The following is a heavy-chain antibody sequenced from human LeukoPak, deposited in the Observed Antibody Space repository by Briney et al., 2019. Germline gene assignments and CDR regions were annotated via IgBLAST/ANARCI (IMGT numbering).Heavy chain of an antibody. CDR1: GYTFTSYA. CDR2: INTNTGNP. CDR3: ARESFDWLLYDYYYGMDV. D-gene: IGHD3-9*01. J-gene: IGHJ6*02. V-gene: IGHV7-4-1*02. Sequence: ASVKVSCKASGYTFTSYAMNWVRQAPGQGLEWMGWINTNTGNPTYAQGFTGRFVFSLDTSVSTAYLQISSLKAEDTAVYYCARESFDWLLYDYYYGMDVWGQGTTVTVSS.